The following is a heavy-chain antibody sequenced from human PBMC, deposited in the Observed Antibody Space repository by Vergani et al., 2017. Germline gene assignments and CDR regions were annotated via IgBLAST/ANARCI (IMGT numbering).Heavy chain of an antibody. D-gene: IGHD3-10*01. Sequence: QVQLQESGPGLVKPSETLSLTCGVSGYSISSGYYWGWIRQPPGKGLEWIGNIYHSGNTYYNPSLKSRVTISVDTSKNQFSLKLSSVTAADTAVYFCARELSYYYGSGSDDYNPYYYEGMDVWGPGTTVTVSS. CDR3: ARELSYYYGSGSDDYNPYYYEGMDV. J-gene: IGHJ6*02. V-gene: IGHV4-38-2*02. CDR1: GYSISSGYY. CDR2: IYHSGNT.